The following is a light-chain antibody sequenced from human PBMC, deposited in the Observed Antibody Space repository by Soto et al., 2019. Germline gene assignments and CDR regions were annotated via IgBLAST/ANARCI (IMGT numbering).Light chain of an antibody. J-gene: IGKJ3*01. CDR2: AAS. Sequence: DIQMTQSPTSVSASVGDRVTIACRASQDINRWLAWYQQKPGRAPKLLVYAASNLQGGVPSRFSGSGSGTDFTLTISSLQPEDFATYYCQQANSFPFTFGPGTKVDIK. CDR3: QQANSFPFT. CDR1: QDINRW. V-gene: IGKV1-12*01.